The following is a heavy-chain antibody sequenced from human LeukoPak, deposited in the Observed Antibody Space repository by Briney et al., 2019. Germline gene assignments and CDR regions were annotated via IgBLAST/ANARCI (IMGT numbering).Heavy chain of an antibody. J-gene: IGHJ6*03. D-gene: IGHD6-13*01. CDR2: INSDGSNT. CDR1: GFTVTNYW. V-gene: IGHV3-74*01. CDR3: ARRYSSSWSHYYYYYMDV. Sequence: GGSLRLSCTTSGFTVTNYWMHWVRQAPGKGLVWVSRINSDGSNTNYAGSVKGRFTISRDNAKNTLYLQMNSLRAEDTAVYYCARRYSSSWSHYYYYYMDVWGKGTTVTVSS.